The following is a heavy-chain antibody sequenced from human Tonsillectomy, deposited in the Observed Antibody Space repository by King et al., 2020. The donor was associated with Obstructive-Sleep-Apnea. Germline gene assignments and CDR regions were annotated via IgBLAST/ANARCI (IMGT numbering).Heavy chain of an antibody. Sequence: VQLVESGGGLVKPGGSLRLSCAASGFTFSSFSFNWVRQAPGKGLEWVSSITSSSDTYYADLVRGRFTISRDDARNSVHLQMNSLRAEDTAIYFCARDPEDSTAYYFDFWGQGTLVTVSS. CDR1: GFTFSSFS. CDR3: ARDPEDSTAYYFDF. J-gene: IGHJ4*02. D-gene: IGHD2/OR15-2a*01. CDR2: ITSSSDT. V-gene: IGHV3-21*01.